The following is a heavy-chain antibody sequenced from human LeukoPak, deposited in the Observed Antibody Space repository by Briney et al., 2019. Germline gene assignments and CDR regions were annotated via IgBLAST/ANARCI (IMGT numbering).Heavy chain of an antibody. J-gene: IGHJ4*02. Sequence: GASVKVSCKASGYTFGSYGITWVRRAPGQGLEWMGWISAYNGNRNYAQKFQGRVTMTTDTSTSTAYMELRSLRSDDTAVYYCARADPGYSGYEGDYWGQGTLVTVSS. D-gene: IGHD5-12*01. CDR2: ISAYNGNR. CDR3: ARADPGYSGYEGDY. V-gene: IGHV1-18*01. CDR1: GYTFGSYG.